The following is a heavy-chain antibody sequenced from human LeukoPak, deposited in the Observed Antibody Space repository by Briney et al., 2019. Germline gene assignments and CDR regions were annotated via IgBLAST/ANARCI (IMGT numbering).Heavy chain of an antibody. CDR2: IYYSGST. CDR3: ARDHIDGITNSFDY. D-gene: IGHD3-10*01. CDR1: GLSISSGGYY. V-gene: IGHV4-31*03. J-gene: IGHJ4*02. Sequence: SETLSLTCTVSGLSISSGGYYWSWIRQHPGKGLEWIGYIYYSGSTYYNPSLKSRVTISVDTSKNQFSLKLSSVTAADTAVYYCARDHIDGITNSFDYWGQGTLVTVSS.